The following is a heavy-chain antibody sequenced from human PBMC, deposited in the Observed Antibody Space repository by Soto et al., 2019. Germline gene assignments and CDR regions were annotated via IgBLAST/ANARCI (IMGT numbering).Heavy chain of an antibody. J-gene: IGHJ4*02. D-gene: IGHD3-10*01. CDR2: IYYSGST. Sequence: QVQLQESGPGLVKPSQTLSLTCTVSGGSISSGDYYWSWIRQPPGKGLEWIGYIYYSGSTYYNPSLKSRVAISVDTSKNQFALKLSSVTAADTAVYYCARGRYYYGSGSYYEDWGQGTLVTVSS. V-gene: IGHV4-30-4*01. CDR3: ARGRYYYGSGSYYED. CDR1: GGSISSGDYY.